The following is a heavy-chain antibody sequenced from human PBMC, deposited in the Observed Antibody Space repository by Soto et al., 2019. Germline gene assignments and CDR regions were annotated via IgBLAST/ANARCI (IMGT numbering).Heavy chain of an antibody. CDR3: ARGGQGDMSGRYRSGDY. J-gene: IGHJ4*02. Sequence: QVQLVQSGAEVKKPGASVKVSCKASVGTFSSYAISWVRQAPGQGLEWMGGIIPIFGTANYAQKLQGRVTITADESTSTAYMELSSLRSEDTAVYYCARGGQGDMSGRYRSGDYWGQGTLVTVSS. CDR2: IIPIFGTA. V-gene: IGHV1-69*01. CDR1: VGTFSSYA. D-gene: IGHD1-26*01.